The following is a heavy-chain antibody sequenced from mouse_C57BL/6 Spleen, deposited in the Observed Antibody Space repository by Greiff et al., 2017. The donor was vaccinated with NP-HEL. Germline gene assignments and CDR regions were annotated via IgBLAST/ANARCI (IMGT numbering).Heavy chain of an antibody. V-gene: IGHV1-50*01. CDR3: ARRSNYGSGYFDV. D-gene: IGHD1-1*01. CDR1: GYTFTSYW. CDR2: IDPSDSYT. Sequence: VQLQQPGAELVKPGASVKLSCKASGYTFTSYWMQWVKQRPGQGLEWIGEIDPSDSYTNYNQKFKGKATLTVDTSSSTAYMQLSSLTSEDSAVYYCARRSNYGSGYFDVWGTGTTVTVSS. J-gene: IGHJ1*03.